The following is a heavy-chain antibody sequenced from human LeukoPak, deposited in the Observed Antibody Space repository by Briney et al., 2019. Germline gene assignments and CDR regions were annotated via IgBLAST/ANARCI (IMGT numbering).Heavy chain of an antibody. CDR1: GGSISNSDFY. J-gene: IGHJ4*02. Sequence: SETLSLTCSVSGGSISNSDFYWGWIRQPPGKELEWIGSIHYTGNAYYNPSLKSRVSMSVHTSKNQFSLKLNSVTAADTAVYCARPSASDHSYSFDYWGQGILVTVSS. CDR2: IHYTGNA. V-gene: IGHV4-39*01. CDR3: ARPSASDHSYSFDY. D-gene: IGHD2-21*01.